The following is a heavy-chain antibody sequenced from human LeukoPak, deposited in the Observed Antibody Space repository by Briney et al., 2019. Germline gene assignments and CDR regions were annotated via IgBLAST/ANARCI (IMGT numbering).Heavy chain of an antibody. D-gene: IGHD3-22*01. CDR3: AGGPLHVALSSGYLKWLDP. Sequence: ASVKVSCEASGSSFRSSTFAWVRQAPGRGLEWMGGIIPIFGTANYALEFQGRATITTDESTSTVYMELGSLRSEDTAMYYCAGGPLHVALSSGYLKWLDPWGQGSLVTVSS. J-gene: IGHJ5*02. CDR2: IIPIFGTA. CDR1: GSSFRSST. V-gene: IGHV1-69*05.